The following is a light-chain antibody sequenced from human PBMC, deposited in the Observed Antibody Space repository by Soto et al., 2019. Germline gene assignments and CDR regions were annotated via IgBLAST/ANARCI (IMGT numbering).Light chain of an antibody. J-gene: IGKJ1*01. Sequence: DIQLTQSPSTLSASIGDRVTITCRASQSVDHWLAWYQQKPGEAPNLLISRTSTLQSGVPSRFSGSGSGTEFTLTISGLHPDDFATYYCQQYSHYSRTFGQGTKVEI. CDR1: QSVDHW. V-gene: IGKV1-5*03. CDR2: RTS. CDR3: QQYSHYSRT.